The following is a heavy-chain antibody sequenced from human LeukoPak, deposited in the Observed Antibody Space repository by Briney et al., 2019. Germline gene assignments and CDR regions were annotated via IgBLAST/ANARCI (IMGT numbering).Heavy chain of an antibody. CDR1: GFTFSSYG. CDR3: ANSWGGYGRKSAFDI. D-gene: IGHD5-12*01. J-gene: IGHJ3*02. Sequence: GGSLRLSCAASGFTFSSYGMHWVRQAPGKGLEWVAFIRYDGSNKYYADSVKGRFTISRDNSKNTLYLQMNSLRAEDTAVYYCANSWGGYGRKSAFDIWGQGTLVTVSS. V-gene: IGHV3-30*02. CDR2: IRYDGSNK.